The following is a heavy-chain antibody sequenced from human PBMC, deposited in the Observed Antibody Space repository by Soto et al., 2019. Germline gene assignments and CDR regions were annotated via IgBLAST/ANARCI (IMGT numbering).Heavy chain of an antibody. J-gene: IGHJ4*02. D-gene: IGHD6-13*01. CDR1: GGSISSSNW. Sequence: QVQLQESGPGLVKPSGTLSLTCAVSGGSISSSNWWSWVRQPPGKGLEWIGEIYHSGSTNYNPSLKRPVTIPVDKSKNPFSPKLSSVTAADTAVYYCARWGGGSWYGYYFDYWGQGTLVTVSS. V-gene: IGHV4-4*02. CDR2: IYHSGST. CDR3: ARWGGGSWYGYYFDY.